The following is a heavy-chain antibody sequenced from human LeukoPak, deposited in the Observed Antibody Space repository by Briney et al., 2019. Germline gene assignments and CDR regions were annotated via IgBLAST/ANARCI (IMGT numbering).Heavy chain of an antibody. D-gene: IGHD6-13*01. J-gene: IGHJ4*02. V-gene: IGHV1-18*01. Sequence: GASVKVSCKASGYTFTSYGISWVRQAPGQGLEWMGWISAYNGNTNYAQKLQGRVTMTTGTSTSTAYMELRSLRSDDTAVYYCARGLGSWLNGYYFDYWGQGTLVTVSS. CDR1: GYTFTSYG. CDR3: ARGLGSWLNGYYFDY. CDR2: ISAYNGNT.